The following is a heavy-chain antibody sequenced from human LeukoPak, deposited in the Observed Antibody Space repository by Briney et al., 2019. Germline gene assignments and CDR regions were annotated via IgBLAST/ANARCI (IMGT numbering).Heavy chain of an antibody. D-gene: IGHD6-6*01. CDR3: ARKYSSSAYNWFDP. CDR1: GGSFSGYY. J-gene: IGHJ5*02. V-gene: IGHV4-34*01. Sequence: SETQSLTCAVYGGSFSGYYWSWIRQPPGKGLEWIGEINHSGSTNYNPSLKSRVTISVDTSKNQFSLKLSSVTAADTAVYYCARKYSSSAYNWFDPWGQGTLVTVSS. CDR2: INHSGST.